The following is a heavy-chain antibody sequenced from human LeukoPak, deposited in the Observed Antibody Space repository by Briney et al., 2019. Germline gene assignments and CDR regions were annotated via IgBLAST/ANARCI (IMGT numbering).Heavy chain of an antibody. CDR1: GFTFDDYG. Sequence: GGSLRLSCAASGFTFDDYGMSWVRQAPGKGLEWVSGINWNGGSTGYADSVKGRFTISRDNAKNTLYLQMNTLRVEDTAVYYCTRDLMDYDVSTGLHHYYMDVWGQGTTVTVSS. D-gene: IGHD3-9*01. J-gene: IGHJ6*02. CDR3: TRDLMDYDVSTGLHHYYMDV. CDR2: INWNGGST. V-gene: IGHV3-20*04.